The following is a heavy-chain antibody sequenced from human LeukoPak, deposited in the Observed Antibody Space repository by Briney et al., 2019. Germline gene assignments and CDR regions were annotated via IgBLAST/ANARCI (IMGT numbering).Heavy chain of an antibody. CDR2: ISAYNGNT. J-gene: IGHJ4*02. D-gene: IGHD2-15*01. CDR3: ARAVYCSGGSCYHSFDY. V-gene: IGHV1-18*01. Sequence: ASVTVSCKASGYTFTSYGISWVRQAPGQGLEWMGWISAYNGNTNYAQKLQGRVTMTTDTSTSTAYMELRSLRSDDTAVYYCARAVYCSGGSCYHSFDYWGQGTLVTVSS. CDR1: GYTFTSYG.